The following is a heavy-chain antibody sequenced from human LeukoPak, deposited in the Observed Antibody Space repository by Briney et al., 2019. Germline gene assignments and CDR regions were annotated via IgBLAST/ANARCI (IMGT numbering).Heavy chain of an antibody. D-gene: IGHD3-10*01. CDR2: INHSGST. CDR1: GGSFSGYY. Sequence: SETLSLTRAVYGGSFSGYYWSWIRQPPGKGLEWIGEINHSGSTNYNPSLKSRVTISVDTSKNQFSLKLSSVTAADTAVYYCARGLRRPLLTYYGSGSYLDVWGQGTTVTVSS. J-gene: IGHJ6*02. V-gene: IGHV4-34*01. CDR3: ARGLRRPLLTYYGSGSYLDV.